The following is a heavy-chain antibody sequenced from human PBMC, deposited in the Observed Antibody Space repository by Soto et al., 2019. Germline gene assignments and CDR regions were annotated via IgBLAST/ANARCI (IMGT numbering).Heavy chain of an antibody. CDR3: ARAKNFVSGELDY. CDR1: AYTFTGHY. Sequence: QVQLVQSGAEVKKPGASVKVSCKASAYTFTGHYILWVRQAPGQGLEWMGWLNPISGGTIYAQKFLGWVTMARDTSTSTAYLELRSLTSDATALYYCARAKNFVSGELDYWGQGTLVTVSS. CDR2: LNPISGGT. V-gene: IGHV1-2*04. J-gene: IGHJ4*02. D-gene: IGHD3-10*01.